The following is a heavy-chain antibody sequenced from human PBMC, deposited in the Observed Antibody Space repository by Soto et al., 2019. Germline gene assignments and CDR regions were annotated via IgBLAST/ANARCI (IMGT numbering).Heavy chain of an antibody. V-gene: IGHV3-7*01. J-gene: IGHJ6*03. Sequence: PGGSLRLSCAASGFTFSSYWMSWVRQAPGKGLEWVANIKQDGSEKYYVDSVKGRFTISRDNAKNSLYLQMNSLRAEDTAVYYCARDVGGYDFWSGYPYYYYYMDVWGKGSTVTVSS. D-gene: IGHD3-3*01. CDR1: GFTFSSYW. CDR2: IKQDGSEK. CDR3: ARDVGGYDFWSGYPYYYYYMDV.